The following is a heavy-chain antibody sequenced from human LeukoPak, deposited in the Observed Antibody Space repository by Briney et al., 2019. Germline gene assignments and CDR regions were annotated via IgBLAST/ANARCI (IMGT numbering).Heavy chain of an antibody. J-gene: IGHJ6*02. Sequence: SETLSLTCTVSGGSISNYYWTWIRQPAGKGREWIGHIYTNENTNYNPSLKSRVTMSVDTAQNQFSLKLSSVTAADTAVYYCARALRVAGNDYYYYGMDVWGQGTTVTVSS. CDR1: GGSISNYY. V-gene: IGHV4-4*07. CDR3: ARALRVAGNDYYYYGMDV. CDR2: IYTNENT. D-gene: IGHD6-13*01.